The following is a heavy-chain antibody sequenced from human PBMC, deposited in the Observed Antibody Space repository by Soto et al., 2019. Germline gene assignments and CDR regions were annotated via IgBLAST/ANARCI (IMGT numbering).Heavy chain of an antibody. CDR1: GGTFSSYA. V-gene: IGHV1-69*13. CDR2: IIPIFGTA. D-gene: IGHD4-17*01. CDR3: AGTTDYYYYGMDV. Sequence: ASVKVSCKASGGTFSSYAISWVRQAPGQGLEWMGGIIPIFGTANYAQKFQGRVTITADESTSTAYMELSSLRSEDTAVYYCAGTTDYYYYGMDVWGQGTTVTVSS. J-gene: IGHJ6*02.